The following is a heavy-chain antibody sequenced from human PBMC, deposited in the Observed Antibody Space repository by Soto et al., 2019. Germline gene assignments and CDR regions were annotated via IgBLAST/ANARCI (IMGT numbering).Heavy chain of an antibody. CDR2: IKSRADGGTT. CDR3: STGSTSTKNY. D-gene: IGHD3-10*01. J-gene: IGHJ4*02. V-gene: IGHV3-15*01. Sequence: XGSLRLSFAASGFTVSNACVSWVRQAPGKGLEWVGRIKSRADGGTTDYTAPVKGRFAISRDDSKNTLYLQMNSLKTEDTAVYYCSTGSTSTKNYWGQGTLVTVPS. CDR1: GFTVSNAC.